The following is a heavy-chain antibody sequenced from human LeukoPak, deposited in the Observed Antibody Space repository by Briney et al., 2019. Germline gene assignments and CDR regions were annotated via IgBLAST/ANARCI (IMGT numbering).Heavy chain of an antibody. Sequence: SVKVSCKASGGTFSSYAISLVRQAPGQGLEWMGRIIPILGIANYAQKFQGRVTITADKSTSTAYMELSSLRSEDTALYYCARGQGYGDYWGQGTLVTVSS. CDR3: ARGQGYGDY. CDR1: GGTFSSYA. CDR2: IIPILGIA. J-gene: IGHJ4*02. D-gene: IGHD5-12*01. V-gene: IGHV1-69*04.